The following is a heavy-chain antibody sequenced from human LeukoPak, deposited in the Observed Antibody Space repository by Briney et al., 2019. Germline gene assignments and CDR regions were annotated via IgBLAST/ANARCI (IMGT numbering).Heavy chain of an antibody. D-gene: IGHD2-15*01. CDR3: ARDLVENSRGHDF. J-gene: IGHJ4*02. Sequence: PSETLSLTCTVSGGSISSYYWSWIRQPPGKGLEWIGYIYTSGSTNYNPSLKSRVTISVDESKNQFSLKLSSVTAADTAVYYCARDLVENSRGHDFWGQGILVIVSS. CDR1: GGSISSYY. V-gene: IGHV4-4*08. CDR2: IYTSGST.